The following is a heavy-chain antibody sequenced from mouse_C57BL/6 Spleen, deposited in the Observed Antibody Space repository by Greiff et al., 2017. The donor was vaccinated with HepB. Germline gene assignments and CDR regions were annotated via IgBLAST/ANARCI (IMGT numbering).Heavy chain of an antibody. D-gene: IGHD3-3*01. J-gene: IGHJ2*01. Sequence: QVQLQQSRPELVKPGASVKISCKASGYAFSSSWMNWVKQRPGKGLEWIGRIYPGDGDTNYNGKFKGKATLTADKSSSTAYRQLRSLTCEDSAVYFCARGGTGGYYFDYWGQGTTLTVSS. CDR1: GYAFSSSW. CDR3: ARGGTGGYYFDY. V-gene: IGHV1-82*01. CDR2: IYPGDGDT.